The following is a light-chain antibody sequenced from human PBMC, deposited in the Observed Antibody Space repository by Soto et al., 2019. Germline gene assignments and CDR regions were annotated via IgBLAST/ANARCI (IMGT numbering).Light chain of an antibody. CDR1: SSDVGLYDY. J-gene: IGLJ1*01. CDR2: AVS. CDR3: FSYTSSGTYV. V-gene: IGLV2-14*01. Sequence: LTQPASVSGSPGQSITISCTGTSSDVGLYDYVSWYQQHPGKAPQLMIYAVSNRPSGVSNRFSASKSGNTASLFISGLQAEDETDYYCFSYTSSGTYVFGTGTKVTVL.